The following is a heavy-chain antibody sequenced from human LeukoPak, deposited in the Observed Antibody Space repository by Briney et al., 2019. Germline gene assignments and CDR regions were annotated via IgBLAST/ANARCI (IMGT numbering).Heavy chain of an antibody. D-gene: IGHD6-19*01. CDR1: GFTFGSYS. V-gene: IGHV3-21*01. CDR3: ARDPSSGWYLKGWFDP. CDR2: ISSSSNYI. Sequence: GGSLRLSCAASGFTFGSYSMNWVRQAPGKGLEWVSSISSSSNYIYYADSVKGRFTISRDNAKNSLYLQMNSLRAEDTAVYYCARDPSSGWYLKGWFDPWGQGTLVTVSS. J-gene: IGHJ5*02.